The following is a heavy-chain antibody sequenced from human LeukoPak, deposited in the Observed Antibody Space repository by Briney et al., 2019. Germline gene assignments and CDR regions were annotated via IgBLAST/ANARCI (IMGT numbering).Heavy chain of an antibody. CDR1: GGSISSYY. J-gene: IGHJ5*02. CDR2: IYYSGST. D-gene: IGHD3-22*01. CDR3: ARATYYYDSSGYRNWFDP. V-gene: IGHV4-59*01. Sequence: PSETLSLTCTVSGGSISSYYWNWIRQPPGKGLEWIGYIYYSGSTNYNPSLKSRVTISVDTSKNQFSLKLSSVTAADTAVYYCARATYYYDSSGYRNWFDPWGQGTLVTVSS.